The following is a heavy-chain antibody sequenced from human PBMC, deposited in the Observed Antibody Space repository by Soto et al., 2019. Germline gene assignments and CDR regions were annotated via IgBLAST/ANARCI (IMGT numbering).Heavy chain of an antibody. V-gene: IGHV1-18*01. CDR2: ISAYNGNT. J-gene: IGHJ4*02. CDR3: ARDLAVGLVGY. CDR1: GYTFTSYG. Sequence: GASVKVSCKASGYTFTSYGISWVRQAPGQGLEWMGWISAYNGNTKYTQKLQGRVTMTTDTSTSTGYMELRSLRSDDTAVYYCARDLAVGLVGYWGRGTLVTVSS. D-gene: IGHD6-19*01.